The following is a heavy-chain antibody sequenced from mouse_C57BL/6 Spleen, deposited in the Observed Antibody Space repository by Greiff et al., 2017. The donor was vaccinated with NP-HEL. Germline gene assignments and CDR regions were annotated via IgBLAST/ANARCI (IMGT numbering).Heavy chain of an antibody. Sequence: QVQLQQSGAELVRPGASVTLSCKASGYTFTDYEMHWVKQTPVHGLEWIGAIDPETGGTAYNQKFKGKAILTADKSSSTAYIELRSLTSEDSAVYYCIGSKRYFDYWGQGTTLTVSS. V-gene: IGHV1-15*01. J-gene: IGHJ2*01. CDR2: IDPETGGT. CDR1: GYTFTDYE. D-gene: IGHD2-5*01. CDR3: IGSKRYFDY.